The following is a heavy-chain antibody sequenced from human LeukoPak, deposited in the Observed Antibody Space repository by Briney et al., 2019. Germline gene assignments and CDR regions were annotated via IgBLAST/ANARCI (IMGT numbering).Heavy chain of an antibody. CDR3: AKDIGYYGSGSYYKPSTFDYGMDV. D-gene: IGHD3-10*01. J-gene: IGHJ6*02. CDR2: ISWNSGSI. Sequence: GRSLRLSCAAAGFTFDDYAMHWVRQAPGKGLEWVSGISWNSGSIGYADSVKGRFTISRDNAKNSLYLQMNSLRAEDTALYYCAKDIGYYGSGSYYKPSTFDYGMDVWGQGTTVTVSS. CDR1: GFTFDDYA. V-gene: IGHV3-9*01.